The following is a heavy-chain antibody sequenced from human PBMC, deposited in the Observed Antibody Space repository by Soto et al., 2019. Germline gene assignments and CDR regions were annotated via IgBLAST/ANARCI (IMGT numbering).Heavy chain of an antibody. CDR3: AKDREEFTGGLDY. V-gene: IGHV3-23*01. CDR2: ISGSGGST. D-gene: IGHD3-10*01. CDR1: GFTFSSYA. J-gene: IGHJ4*02. Sequence: EVQLLESGGGLVQPGGSLRLSCAASGFTFSSYAMSWVRQAPGKGLEWVSAISGSGGSTYYADSVKGRFTISRDNSKNTLYMQMNSLRAEDTAVYYCAKDREEFTGGLDYWGQGTLVTVSS.